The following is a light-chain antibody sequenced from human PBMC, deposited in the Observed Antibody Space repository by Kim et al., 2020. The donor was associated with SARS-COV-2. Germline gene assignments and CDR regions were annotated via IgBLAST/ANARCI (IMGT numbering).Light chain of an antibody. J-gene: IGLJ2*01. CDR1: SSNIGRNT. V-gene: IGLV1-44*01. CDR2: SNN. Sequence: GQRCTISCSGSSSNIGRNTVNWYQQLPGTAPKLLIYSNNQRPSGVPDRFSGSKSGTSASLAISGLQSEDEADYYCVAWDDSLNGVVFGGGTQLTVL. CDR3: VAWDDSLNGVV.